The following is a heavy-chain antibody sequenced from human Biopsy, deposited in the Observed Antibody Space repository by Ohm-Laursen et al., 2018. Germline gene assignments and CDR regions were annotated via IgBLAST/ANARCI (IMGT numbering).Heavy chain of an antibody. D-gene: IGHD1-1*01. CDR2: FAPEDGKT. CDR3: AADINVWNVNY. V-gene: IGHV1-24*01. Sequence: SVKASCKVSGYTLTELSMHWVRQAPGKGLEWMGGFAPEDGKTVYAQNFQARVSMTEDTSTDTAYMELRSLRSEDTAVYYCAADINVWNVNYWGQGTQVTVSS. J-gene: IGHJ4*02. CDR1: GYTLTELS.